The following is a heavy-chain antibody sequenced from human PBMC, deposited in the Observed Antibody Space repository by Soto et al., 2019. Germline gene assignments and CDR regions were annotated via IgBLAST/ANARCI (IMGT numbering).Heavy chain of an antibody. CDR1: GFTFSSYG. CDR3: AKDCGEWFGELSNGGDY. J-gene: IGHJ4*02. D-gene: IGHD3-10*01. V-gene: IGHV3-30*18. Sequence: QVQLVESGGGVVQPGRSLRLSCAASGFTFSSYGMHWVRQAPGKGLEWVAVISYDGSNKYYADSVKGRFTISRDNSKNTLYLQMNSLRAEDTAVYYCAKDCGEWFGELSNGGDYWGQGTLVTVSS. CDR2: ISYDGSNK.